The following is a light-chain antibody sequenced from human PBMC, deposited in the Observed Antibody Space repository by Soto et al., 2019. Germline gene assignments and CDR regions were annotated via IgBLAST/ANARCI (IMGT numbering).Light chain of an antibody. CDR2: GAS. V-gene: IGKV3-15*01. CDR3: QQYNNWPLIT. CDR1: QGINNY. Sequence: EIVMTQSPVTLSLSPGERATLSCRASQGINNYLAWYQQKPGQAPRLLIYGASTRATDIPARFSGSGSGTEFTLTITSLQSEDFAVYYCQQYNNWPLITFGQGTRLEIK. J-gene: IGKJ5*01.